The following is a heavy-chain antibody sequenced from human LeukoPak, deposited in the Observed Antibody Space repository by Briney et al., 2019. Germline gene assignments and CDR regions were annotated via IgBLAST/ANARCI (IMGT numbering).Heavy chain of an antibody. D-gene: IGHD6-19*01. CDR2: ISWNSGSI. J-gene: IGHJ5*02. CDR3: ARKGSSGWYGIDP. Sequence: GGSLRLSCAASGFTFSSYAMHWVRQAPGKGLEWVSGISWNSGSIGYADSVKGRFTISRDNAKNSLYLQMNSLRAEDTAVYYCARKGSSGWYGIDPRGQGTLVTVSS. V-gene: IGHV3-9*01. CDR1: GFTFSSYA.